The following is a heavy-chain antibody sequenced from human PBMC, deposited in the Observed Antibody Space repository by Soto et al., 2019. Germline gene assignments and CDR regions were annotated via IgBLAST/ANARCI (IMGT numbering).Heavy chain of an antibody. Sequence: GGSLRLSCVASGFTFTDYWMHWVRQVPGKGLVWVSRIDGVGTGTSYSDSVRGRFTISRDNAENTLHPQMDSLRAEDTAVYYCTTVFEHWGQGTPVTVSS. J-gene: IGHJ1*01. CDR1: GFTFTDYW. V-gene: IGHV3-74*01. D-gene: IGHD1-20*01. CDR3: TTVFEH. CDR2: IDGVGTGT.